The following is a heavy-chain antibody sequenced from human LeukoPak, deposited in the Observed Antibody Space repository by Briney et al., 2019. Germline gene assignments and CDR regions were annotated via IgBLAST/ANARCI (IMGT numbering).Heavy chain of an antibody. CDR1: GFTFSSYW. CDR3: ARDLGQYSYGWLSLVGMDV. V-gene: IGHV3-74*01. J-gene: IGHJ6*02. CDR2: INSDGSST. D-gene: IGHD5-18*01. Sequence: GGSLRLSCAASGFTFSSYWMHWVRQAPGKGLVWVSRINSDGSSTSYADSVKGRFTISRDNAKNTLYLQMNSLRAEDTAVYYCARDLGQYSYGWLSLVGMDVWGQGTTVTVSS.